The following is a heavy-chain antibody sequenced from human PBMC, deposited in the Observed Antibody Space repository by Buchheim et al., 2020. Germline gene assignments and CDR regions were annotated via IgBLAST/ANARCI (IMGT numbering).Heavy chain of an antibody. CDR2: INPSGGST. CDR1: GYTFTSYY. CDR3: ARDMKMITFGGVIAHDAFDI. D-gene: IGHD3-16*02. V-gene: IGHV1-46*03. Sequence: QVQLVQSGAEVKKPGASVKVSCKASGYTFTSYYMHWVRQAPGQGLEWMGIINPSGGSTSSAQKFQGRVTMTRDTSTSTVYMELSSLRSEDTAVYYCARDMKMITFGGVIAHDAFDIWGQGT. J-gene: IGHJ3*02.